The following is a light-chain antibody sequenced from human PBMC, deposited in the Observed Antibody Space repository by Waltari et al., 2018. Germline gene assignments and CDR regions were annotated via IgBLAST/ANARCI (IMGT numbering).Light chain of an antibody. CDR2: SNK. CDR1: SSNIENYS. Sequence: QSGLTQPPSASGTPGQRVTISCSGSSSNIENYSVNWYQQLPGTAAKLLIYSNKPRPSGVPDRFAGSKSGTSASLAISGLQSDDEGDYYCAAWDDSLGGPLFGGGTELTVL. J-gene: IGLJ2*01. V-gene: IGLV1-44*01. CDR3: AAWDDSLGGPL.